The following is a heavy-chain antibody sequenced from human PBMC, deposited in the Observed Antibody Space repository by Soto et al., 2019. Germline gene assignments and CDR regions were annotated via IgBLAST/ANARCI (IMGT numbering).Heavy chain of an antibody. V-gene: IGHV3-7*01. Sequence: GGSLRLSCAASGFTFSSYWMSWVRQAPGKGLEWVANIKQDGSEKYYVDSVKGRFTISRDNAKNSLYLQMNSLRAEDTAVYYCARVGDYYDSSGYYYSLSFDYWGQGTLVTVSS. CDR3: ARVGDYYDSSGYYYSLSFDY. CDR2: IKQDGSEK. J-gene: IGHJ4*02. D-gene: IGHD3-22*01. CDR1: GFTFSSYW.